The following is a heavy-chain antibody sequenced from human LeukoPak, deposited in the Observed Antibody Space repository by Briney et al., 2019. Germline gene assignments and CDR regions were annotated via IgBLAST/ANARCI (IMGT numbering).Heavy chain of an antibody. CDR2: INPNSGGT. CDR1: GYTFTCYY. D-gene: IGHD3-22*01. Sequence: ASVKVSCKASGYTFTCYYMHWVRHAPGQGLEWMGWINPNSGGTNYAQKFQGRVTMTRDTSISTAYMELSRLRSDDTAVYYCARDQTTYYYDSSGYYYGYWGQGTLVTVSS. V-gene: IGHV1-2*02. CDR3: ARDQTTYYYDSSGYYYGY. J-gene: IGHJ4*02.